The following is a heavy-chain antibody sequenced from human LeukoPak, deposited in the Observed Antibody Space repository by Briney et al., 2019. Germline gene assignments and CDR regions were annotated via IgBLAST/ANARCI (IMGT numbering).Heavy chain of an antibody. CDR3: ATASIAAAGTVFSSHYS. D-gene: IGHD6-13*01. V-gene: IGHV1-46*01. J-gene: IGHJ4*02. Sequence: ASVKVSCKASGYTFTSYYMHWVRQAPGQGLEWMGIINPSGGSTSYAQKFQGRVTMTRDTSTSTVYMELSSLRSEDTAVYYCATASIAAAGTVFSSHYSWGQGTLVTVSS. CDR2: INPSGGST. CDR1: GYTFTSYY.